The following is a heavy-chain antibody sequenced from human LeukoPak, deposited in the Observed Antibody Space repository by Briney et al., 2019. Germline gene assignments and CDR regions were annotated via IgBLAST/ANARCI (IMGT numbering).Heavy chain of an antibody. D-gene: IGHD5-18*01. J-gene: IGHJ4*02. CDR3: ARGGPRDGYDY. V-gene: IGHV3-21*01. CDR2: ISSLSSYI. Sequence: GGSLRLSCAAAGFTFSNYSMNWVRQAPGKGLEWVSSISSLSSYIYYADSLKGRFTISRDNAKNSLYLQMNSLRAEDTAVYYCARGGPRDGYDYWGQGTLVTVSS. CDR1: GFTFSNYS.